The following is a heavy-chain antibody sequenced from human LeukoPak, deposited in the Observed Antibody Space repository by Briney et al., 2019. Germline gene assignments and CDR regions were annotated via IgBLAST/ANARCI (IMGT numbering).Heavy chain of an antibody. V-gene: IGHV3-53*01. D-gene: IGHD7-27*01. J-gene: IGHJ6*03. CDR3: AKGIRQLGNYYYYMDV. CDR2: IYSGGST. CDR1: GFTVSSNY. Sequence: GGSLRLSCAASGFTVSSNYMSWVRQAPGKGLEWVSIIYSGGSTFYADSVKGRFTMSRDNPKNMLFLQMNSLRAEDTALYYCAKGIRQLGNYYYYMDVWGKGTTVTVSS.